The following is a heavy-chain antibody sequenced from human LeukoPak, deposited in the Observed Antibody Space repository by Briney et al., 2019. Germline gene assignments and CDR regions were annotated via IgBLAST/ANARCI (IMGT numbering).Heavy chain of an antibody. CDR2: FYTSGST. D-gene: IGHD5-24*01. V-gene: IGHV4-61*02. CDR3: ARGRDGYNFLNRGEYYYFDY. CDR1: GGSISSGSYY. Sequence: SETLSLTCTVSGGSISSGSYYWSWIRQPAGKGLEWIGRFYTSGSTNYNPSLKSRVTISVDTSKNQFSLKLNSVTAADTAVYYCARGRDGYNFLNRGEYYYFDYWGQGTLVTVS. J-gene: IGHJ4*02.